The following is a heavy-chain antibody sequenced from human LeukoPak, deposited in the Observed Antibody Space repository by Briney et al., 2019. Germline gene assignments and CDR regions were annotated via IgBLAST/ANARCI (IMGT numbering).Heavy chain of an antibody. J-gene: IGHJ3*02. Sequence: GGSLRLSCAASAFTFDDYAMHWVRQAPGKGLEWVSLISWDGGSTYYADSVKGRFTISRDNSKNSLYLQMNSLRAEDTALYYCAKGRAGGRIVVWAAFDIWGQGTMVTVSS. CDR2: ISWDGGST. V-gene: IGHV3-43D*03. D-gene: IGHD3-16*01. CDR3: AKGRAGGRIVVWAAFDI. CDR1: AFTFDDYA.